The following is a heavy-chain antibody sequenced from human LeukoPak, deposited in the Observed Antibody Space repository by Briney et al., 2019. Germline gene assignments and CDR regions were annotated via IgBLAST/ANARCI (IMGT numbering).Heavy chain of an antibody. CDR2: ISDSGST. D-gene: IGHD2-2*01. J-gene: IGHJ4*02. CDR3: AGHRRKYAGEYHFDY. CDR1: GGSIINGGYY. Sequence: PSQTLSLTCTVSGGSIINGGYYWSWIRQHPGKGLEWIGFISDSGSTDYNPSLKSRLTMSLGTSKNQFSLNLNSVTAADTAVYYCAGHRRKYAGEYHFDYWGQGTLVTVSS. V-gene: IGHV4-31*03.